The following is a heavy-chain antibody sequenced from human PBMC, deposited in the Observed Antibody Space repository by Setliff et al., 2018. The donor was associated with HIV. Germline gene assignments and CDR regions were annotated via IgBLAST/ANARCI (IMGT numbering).Heavy chain of an antibody. D-gene: IGHD6-6*01. CDR1: GDSISSDSYY. V-gene: IGHV4-61*09. CDR2: IYTSGST. J-gene: IGHJ4*02. Sequence: SETLSLTCDVSGDSISSDSYYWSWIRQPAGKGLEWIGHIYTSGSTNYNPSLKSRVTISVDTSKNHFSLNLNSVTAADTAVYYCARGSDLAARVYFDYWGQGTLVTVSS. CDR3: ARGSDLAARVYFDY.